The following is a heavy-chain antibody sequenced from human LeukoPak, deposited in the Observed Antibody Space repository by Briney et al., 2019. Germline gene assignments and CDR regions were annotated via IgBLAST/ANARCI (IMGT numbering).Heavy chain of an antibody. V-gene: IGHV3-30*02. Sequence: GGSLRLSCAASGFTFSSYGMHWVRQAPGKGLEWVAFIRYDGSNKYYADSVKGRFTISRDNSKNTLYLQMNSLRAEDAAVYYCAKEYTGTFSPFPSYFDNWGQGTLVTVSS. J-gene: IGHJ4*02. CDR1: GFTFSSYG. CDR3: AKEYTGTFSPFPSYFDN. CDR2: IRYDGSNK. D-gene: IGHD1-26*01.